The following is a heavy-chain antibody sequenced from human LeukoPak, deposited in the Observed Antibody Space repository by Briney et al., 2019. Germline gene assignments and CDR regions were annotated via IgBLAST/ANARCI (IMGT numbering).Heavy chain of an antibody. Sequence: NPSETLSLTCTVSSGSINNYYWSWIRQPPGKGLEWIGYMSYSGSTNYNPSLKSRVTISVDTSKNQFSLELSSVTAADTAVYYCARGGIRLGYYFDYWGQGTLVTVSS. CDR1: SGSINNYY. V-gene: IGHV4-59*01. CDR3: ARGGIRLGYYFDY. D-gene: IGHD3-16*01. J-gene: IGHJ4*02. CDR2: MSYSGST.